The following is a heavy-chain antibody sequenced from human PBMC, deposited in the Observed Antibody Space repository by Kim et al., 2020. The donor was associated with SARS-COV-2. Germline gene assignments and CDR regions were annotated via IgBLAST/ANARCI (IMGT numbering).Heavy chain of an antibody. V-gene: IGHV5-51*01. CDR3: ARHIRFGELLPHYGMDV. Sequence: GESLKISCKGSGYSFTSYWIGWVRQMPGKGLEWMGIIYPGDSDTRYSPSFQGQVTISADKSISTAYLQWSSLKASDTAMYYCARHIRFGELLPHYGMDVWGQGTTVTVS. J-gene: IGHJ6*02. CDR1: GYSFTSYW. D-gene: IGHD3-10*01. CDR2: IYPGDSDT.